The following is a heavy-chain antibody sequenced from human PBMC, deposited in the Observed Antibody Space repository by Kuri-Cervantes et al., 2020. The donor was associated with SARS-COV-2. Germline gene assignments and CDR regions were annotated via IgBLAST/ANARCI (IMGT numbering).Heavy chain of an antibody. J-gene: IGHJ4*02. CDR1: GGSISSYY. Sequence: GSLRLSCTVSGGSISSYYWSWIRQPPGKGLEWIGYIYHSGSTNYNPSLKSRVTISVDTSKNQFSLKLSSVTAADTAVYYCARGQQLVLLDYWGQGTLVTVSS. CDR3: ARGQQLVLLDY. V-gene: IGHV4-59*12. CDR2: IYHSGST. D-gene: IGHD6-13*01.